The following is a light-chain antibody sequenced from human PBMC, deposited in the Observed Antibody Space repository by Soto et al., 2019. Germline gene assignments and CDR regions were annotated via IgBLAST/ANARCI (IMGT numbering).Light chain of an antibody. J-gene: IGLJ1*01. V-gene: IGLV2-23*01. Sequence: QSALTQPASVSGSLGQSITISCTGTVGLVSWYQQHPGKVPKLIIYDDTKRPSGVSSRFSGSKSGNTDSLTISGLQTEDEADYYCCLYVGGRTYVFGTGTKVTVL. CDR1: VGL. CDR3: CLYVGGRTYV. CDR2: DDT.